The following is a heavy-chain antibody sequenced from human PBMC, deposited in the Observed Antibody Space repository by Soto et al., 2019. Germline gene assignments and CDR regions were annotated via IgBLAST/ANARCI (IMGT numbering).Heavy chain of an antibody. D-gene: IGHD2-21*01. Sequence: QITLRESGPTLVQPTQTLTLTCTLSGVSLTTSGVGVGWIRQPPGKALEWLALIYWDDDKRYSPSLKSRLAITRDTSKNRWVLKRTTMAPGAPAFYYCAHRRRTVVVVAPFAHWGQGSLVPASS. CDR3: AHRRRTVVVVAPFAH. V-gene: IGHV2-5*02. CDR2: IYWDDDK. CDR1: GVSLTTSGVG. J-gene: IGHJ5*02.